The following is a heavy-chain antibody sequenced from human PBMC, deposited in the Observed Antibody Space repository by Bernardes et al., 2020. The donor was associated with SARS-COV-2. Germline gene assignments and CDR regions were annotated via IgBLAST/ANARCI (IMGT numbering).Heavy chain of an antibody. V-gene: IGHV3-66*01. CDR3: ARVRFGEVGVYGMDV. J-gene: IGHJ6*02. D-gene: IGHD3-10*01. Sequence: GGSLRLSCAASGFTVSSNYMSWVRQAPGKGLEWVSVIYSGGSTYYADSVKGRFTISRDNSKNTLYLQMNSLRAEDTAVYYCARVRFGEVGVYGMDVWGQGTTVTVSS. CDR2: IYSGGST. CDR1: GFTVSSNY.